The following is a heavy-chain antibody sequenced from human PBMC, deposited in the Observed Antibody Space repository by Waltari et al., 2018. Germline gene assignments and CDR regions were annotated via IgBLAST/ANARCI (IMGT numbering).Heavy chain of an antibody. CDR1: GESFSGHF. CDR3: ARYGEVPPNYFFDY. J-gene: IGHJ4*01. D-gene: IGHD2-21*01. Sequence: QVQLHQWGAGLLKPSETLSLTFAVSGESFSGHFWSWIRQSPGKGLEWVGAIHYSGSTKYNPSLKSRLSLSVDTTKKQFSLRLTSVTAADTGVYFCARYGEVPPNYFFDYWGQGTLVTVSS. V-gene: IGHV4-34*01. CDR2: IHYSGST.